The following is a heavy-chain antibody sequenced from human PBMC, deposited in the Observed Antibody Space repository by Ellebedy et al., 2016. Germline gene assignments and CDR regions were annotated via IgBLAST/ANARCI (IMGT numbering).Heavy chain of an antibody. J-gene: IGHJ4*02. Sequence: SETLSLXCGVYGGSFSTYYWIWIRQPPGKGLEWIGEIDYIGSTNYNPSLKSRVTISRDTPKNQFSLKLTSVTAADTAVYYCARGEDRAKIGYWGQGILVTVSS. CDR2: IDYIGST. CDR3: ARGEDRAKIGY. V-gene: IGHV4-34*01. CDR1: GGSFSTYY. D-gene: IGHD1-14*01.